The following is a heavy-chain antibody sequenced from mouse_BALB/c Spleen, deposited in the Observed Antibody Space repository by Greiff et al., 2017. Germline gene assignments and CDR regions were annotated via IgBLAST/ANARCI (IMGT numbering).Heavy chain of an antibody. D-gene: IGHD1-1*02. Sequence: EVQRVESGGGLVKLGGSLKLSCAASGFTFSSYYMSWVRQTPEKRLELVAAINSNGGSTYYPDTVKGRFTISRDNAKNTLYLQMSSLKSEDTAVYYCARRGNYWYFDVWGAGTTVTVSS. CDR1: GFTFSSYY. CDR3: ARRGNYWYFDV. J-gene: IGHJ1*01. CDR2: INSNGGST. V-gene: IGHV5-6-2*01.